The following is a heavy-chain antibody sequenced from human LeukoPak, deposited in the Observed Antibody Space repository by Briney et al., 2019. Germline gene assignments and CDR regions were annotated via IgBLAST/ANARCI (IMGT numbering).Heavy chain of an antibody. Sequence: SVKVSCKASGGTFSSYAISWVRQAPGQGLEWMGGIIPIFGTANYAQKFQGRVTITADESTSTAYMELSSLRSEDTAVYYCARDFHWNDDYYYYGMDVWGQGTTVTVSS. D-gene: IGHD1-1*01. CDR3: ARDFHWNDDYYYYGMDV. CDR2: IIPIFGTA. CDR1: GGTFSSYA. V-gene: IGHV1-69*13. J-gene: IGHJ6*02.